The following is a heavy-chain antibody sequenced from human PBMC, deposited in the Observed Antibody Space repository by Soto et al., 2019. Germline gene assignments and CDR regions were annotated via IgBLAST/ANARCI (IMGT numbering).Heavy chain of an antibody. CDR3: AKDLIEYSYGINYYYYYMDV. CDR2: ISWNSGSI. D-gene: IGHD5-18*01. Sequence: GGSLRLSCAASGFTFDDYAMHWVRQAPGKGLEWVSGISWNSGSIGYADSVKGRFTISRDNAKNSLYLQMNSLRAEDTALYYCAKDLIEYSYGINYYYYYMDVWGKGTTVTVSS. CDR1: GFTFDDYA. J-gene: IGHJ6*03. V-gene: IGHV3-9*01.